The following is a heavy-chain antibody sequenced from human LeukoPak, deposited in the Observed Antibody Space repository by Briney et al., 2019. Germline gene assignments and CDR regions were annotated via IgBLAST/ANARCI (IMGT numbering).Heavy chain of an antibody. J-gene: IGHJ6*02. D-gene: IGHD3-22*01. CDR2: IYSGGST. Sequence: GGSLRLSCAASGFTVSSNYMSWVRQAPGKGLEWVSVIYSGGSTYYADSVKGRFTISRDNSKNTLYLQMNSLRAEDTAVYYCARDEIVVAKGPYYYYGMDVWGQGTTVTVSS. CDR1: GFTVSSNY. CDR3: ARDEIVVAKGPYYYYGMDV. V-gene: IGHV3-66*01.